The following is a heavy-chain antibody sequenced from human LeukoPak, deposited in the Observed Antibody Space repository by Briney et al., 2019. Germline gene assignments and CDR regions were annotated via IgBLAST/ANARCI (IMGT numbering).Heavy chain of an antibody. D-gene: IGHD3-16*01. Sequence: ASVKVSRKASGYTFTSYGISWVRQAPGQGLEWMGWISAYNGNTNYAQKLQGRVTMTTDTSTSTAYMELRSLRSDDTAVYYCARDGRNQGVGGYTWMSEYYYYGMDVWGKGTTVTVSS. V-gene: IGHV1-18*04. CDR2: ISAYNGNT. CDR3: ARDGRNQGVGGYTWMSEYYYYGMDV. CDR1: GYTFTSYG. J-gene: IGHJ6*04.